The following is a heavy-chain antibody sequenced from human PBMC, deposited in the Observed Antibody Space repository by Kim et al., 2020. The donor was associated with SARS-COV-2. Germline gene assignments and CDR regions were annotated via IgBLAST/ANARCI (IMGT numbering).Heavy chain of an antibody. CDR1: GFTFSSYA. V-gene: IGHV3-30-3*01. CDR3: ARALRPYGYYYYGMDV. J-gene: IGHJ6*02. D-gene: IGHD2-8*01. Sequence: GGSLRLSCAASGFTFSSYAMHWVRQAPGKGLEWVAVISYDGSNKYYADSVKGRFTISRDNSKNTLYLQMNSLRAEDTAVYYCARALRPYGYYYYGMDVWGQGTTVTVSS. CDR2: ISYDGSNK.